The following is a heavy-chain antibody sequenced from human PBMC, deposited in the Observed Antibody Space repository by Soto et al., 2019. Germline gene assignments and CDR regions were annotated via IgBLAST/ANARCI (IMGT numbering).Heavy chain of an antibody. CDR1: GFTFSSYA. J-gene: IGHJ5*02. CDR3: ANSPGGYSYVDWFDP. V-gene: IGHV3-23*01. CDR2: ISGSGGST. Sequence: GGSLRLSCAASGFTFSSYAMSWVRQAPGKGLEWVSAISGSGGSTYYADSVKGRFTISRDNSKNTLYLQMNSLRAEDTAVYYCANSPGGYSYVDWFDPWGQGTLVTVSS. D-gene: IGHD5-18*01.